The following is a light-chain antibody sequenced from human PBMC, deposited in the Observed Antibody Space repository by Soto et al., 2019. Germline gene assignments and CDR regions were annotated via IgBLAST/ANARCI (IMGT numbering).Light chain of an antibody. Sequence: EIVLTQSPGTLSLSPGERATLSCRASQSVSSSYLAWYQQKPGQAPRLLIYGASSRATGIPDRFSGSGSGTDFTLTISRLEPADFAVYYCQQYDSSPVTFGQGTKVEIK. CDR1: QSVSSSY. CDR3: QQYDSSPVT. V-gene: IGKV3-20*01. J-gene: IGKJ1*01. CDR2: GAS.